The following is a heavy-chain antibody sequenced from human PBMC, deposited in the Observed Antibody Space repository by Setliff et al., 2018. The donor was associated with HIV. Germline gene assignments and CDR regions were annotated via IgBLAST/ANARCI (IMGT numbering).Heavy chain of an antibody. J-gene: IGHJ3*02. D-gene: IGHD3-22*01. CDR3: ARGGSITMIVVVPWAFDI. V-gene: IGHV1-18*01. CDR1: GYTFTSYG. CDR2: ISAYNGNT. Sequence: ASVKVSCKASGYTFTSYGISWVRQAPGQGLEWMGWISAYNGNTNYAQKLQGRLTMTTDTSTSTAYMELSSLRSEDTAVYYCARGGSITMIVVVPWAFDIWGQGTMVTVSS.